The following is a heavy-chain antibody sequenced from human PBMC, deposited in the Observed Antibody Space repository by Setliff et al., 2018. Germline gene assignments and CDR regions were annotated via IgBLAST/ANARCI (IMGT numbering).Heavy chain of an antibody. J-gene: IGHJ6*02. CDR3: ARDVPFWSGYYTGYYYYYGMDV. CDR1: GYTFTSYD. CDR2: MNPNSGNT. Sequence: ASVKVSCKASGYTFTSYDINWVRQATGQGLEWMGWMNPNSGNTGYAQKFQGRVTMTRNTSISTAYMELSSLRSEDTAVYYCARDVPFWSGYYTGYYYYYGMDVWGQGTTVTVS. D-gene: IGHD3-3*01. V-gene: IGHV1-8*02.